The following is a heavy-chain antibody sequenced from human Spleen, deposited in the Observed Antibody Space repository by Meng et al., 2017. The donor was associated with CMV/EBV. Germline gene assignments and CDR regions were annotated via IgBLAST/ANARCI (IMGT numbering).Heavy chain of an antibody. V-gene: IGHV3-23*01. CDR3: AKDRWNLRGLDS. CDR2: LTGSGGST. Sequence: GESLKIYCAASGFTFSSYAMNWVRQAPGKGLEWVSTLTGSGGSTYYADSVKGRFTVSRDNSKNTLYLQMNRLRAEDTALYYCAKDRWNLRGLDSWGQGTLVTVSS. J-gene: IGHJ4*02. CDR1: GFTFSSYA. D-gene: IGHD1-1*01.